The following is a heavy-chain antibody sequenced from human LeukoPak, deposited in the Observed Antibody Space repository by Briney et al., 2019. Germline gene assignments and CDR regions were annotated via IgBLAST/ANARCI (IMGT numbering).Heavy chain of an antibody. J-gene: IGHJ3*02. CDR2: ISAYNGST. V-gene: IGHV1-18*01. Sequence: GASVKVSCKASGYTFTSYGISWVRQAPGQGLEWMGWISAYNGSTNYAQKLQGRVTMTTDTSTSTAYMELRSLRSDDTAVYYCARDQAVTMVRGVTDAFDIWGQGTMVTVSS. D-gene: IGHD3-10*01. CDR3: ARDQAVTMVRGVTDAFDI. CDR1: GYTFTSYG.